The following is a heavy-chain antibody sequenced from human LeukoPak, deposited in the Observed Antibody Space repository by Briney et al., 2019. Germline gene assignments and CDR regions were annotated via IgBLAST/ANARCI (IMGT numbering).Heavy chain of an antibody. J-gene: IGHJ4*02. CDR1: GFTFTSSA. CDR3: AAGDYSRIYYFDY. Sequence: GASVKVSCKASGFTFTSSAMQWVRQARGQRLEWIGWIVVGSGNTNYAQKFQERVTITRDMSTSTAYMELSSLRSKDTAVYYCAAGDYSRIYYFDYWGQGTLVSVSS. CDR2: IVVGSGNT. D-gene: IGHD6-13*01. V-gene: IGHV1-58*02.